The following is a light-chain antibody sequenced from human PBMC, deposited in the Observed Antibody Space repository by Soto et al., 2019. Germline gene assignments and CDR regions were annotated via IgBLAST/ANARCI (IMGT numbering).Light chain of an antibody. CDR3: LQYNDWRWA. CDR2: GAS. Sequence: EVVMTQSPATLSVSPGERVTLSCRASQSVASNLAWYQQKPGQAPRLLIYGASTRATGIPARFSGSGSGTEFTLTISSLHSEDFALYHCLQYNDWRWAFGQGTKVEV. CDR1: QSVASN. J-gene: IGKJ1*01. V-gene: IGKV3-15*01.